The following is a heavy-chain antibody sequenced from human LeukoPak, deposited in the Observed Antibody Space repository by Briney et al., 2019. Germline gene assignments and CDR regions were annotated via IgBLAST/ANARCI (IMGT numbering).Heavy chain of an antibody. CDR3: ARGAMTTVTPGDY. J-gene: IGHJ4*02. CDR1: GGSIRGYY. Sequence: SETLSLTCNVSGGSIRGYYWSWIRQPPGKGLEWIGYIYSSGSTNYNPSLKSRVTMSVDTSKNQFSLKLSSVTAADTAVYYCARGAMTTVTPGDYWGQGTLVTVSS. D-gene: IGHD4-11*01. V-gene: IGHV4-59*01. CDR2: IYSSGST.